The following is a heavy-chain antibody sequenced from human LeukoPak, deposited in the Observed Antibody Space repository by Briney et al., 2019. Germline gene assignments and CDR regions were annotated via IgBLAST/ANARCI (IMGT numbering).Heavy chain of an antibody. J-gene: IGHJ3*02. V-gene: IGHV4-4*07. CDR3: VRNFDSYNAFDI. CDR1: GGSINNYY. Sequence: SETLSLTCTVSGGSINNYYWNWIRQPAGKGLEWIGRIYTSGSTNYNPSLKSRVTISGDTSKNQFSLKLSSVTAADTAVYYCVRNFDSYNAFDIWGQGTMVTVSS. CDR2: IYTSGST. D-gene: IGHD3-22*01.